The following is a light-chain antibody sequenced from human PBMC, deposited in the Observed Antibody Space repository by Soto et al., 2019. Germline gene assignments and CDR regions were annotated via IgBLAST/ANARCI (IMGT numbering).Light chain of an antibody. V-gene: IGKV1-5*03. J-gene: IGKJ1*01. CDR3: QKYNSYPWT. CDR2: KAS. CDR1: QSISSW. Sequence: DIPMTQSPSTLSASVGDRVTITCRASQSISSWLAWYQQKPGKAPKLLIYKASALESGVPSSFSGSGSGTEFTLTISGLQPDDFATYYCQKYNSYPWTFGQGTKVEIK.